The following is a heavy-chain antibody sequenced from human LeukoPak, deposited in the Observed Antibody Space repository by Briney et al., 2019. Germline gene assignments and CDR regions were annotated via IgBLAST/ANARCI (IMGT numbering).Heavy chain of an antibody. CDR2: ISSSGRTI. CDR1: GFTFSSYE. CDR3: ARDDEGRSWYRFFDY. D-gene: IGHD6-13*01. J-gene: IGHJ4*02. V-gene: IGHV3-48*03. Sequence: PGGSLRLSCAASGFTFSSYEMNWVRQAPRKGLEWVSYISSSGRTIYYADSVKGRFTISRDNAKNSLYLQMNSLRAEDTAVYYCARDDEGRSWYRFFDYWGQGTLVTVSS.